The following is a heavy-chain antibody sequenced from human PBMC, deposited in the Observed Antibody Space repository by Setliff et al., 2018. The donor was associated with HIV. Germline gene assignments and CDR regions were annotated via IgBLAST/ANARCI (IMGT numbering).Heavy chain of an antibody. CDR1: GFTFSSYS. J-gene: IGHJ4*02. CDR3: ARGGNQPLLHAYLDY. V-gene: IGHV3-48*01. Sequence: GGSLRLSCAASGFTFSSYSMNLVRQAPGKGLEWVSYISSSSSTIYYADSVKGRFTISRDNSKNTLYLQMNSLRAEDPAVYYCARGGNQPLLHAYLDYWGQGTLVTVSS. D-gene: IGHD2-15*01. CDR2: ISSSSSTI.